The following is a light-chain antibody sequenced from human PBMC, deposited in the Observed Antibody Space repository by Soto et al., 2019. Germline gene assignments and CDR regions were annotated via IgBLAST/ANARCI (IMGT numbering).Light chain of an antibody. CDR2: GAS. CDR3: LQHNSYPLT. J-gene: IGKJ4*01. V-gene: IGKV3-11*01. CDR1: QSVTNY. Sequence: EIFLTQSPATLSLSPRERVTISCRASQSVTNYMAWYQQKPGQAPRLLIYGASNRATGIPDRFSGSGSGTEFTLTISSLQPEDFATYYCLQHNSYPLTFGGGTKVDIK.